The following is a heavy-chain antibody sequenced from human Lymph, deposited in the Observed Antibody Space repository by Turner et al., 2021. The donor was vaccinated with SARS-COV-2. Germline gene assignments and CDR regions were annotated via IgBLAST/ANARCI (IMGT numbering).Heavy chain of an antibody. J-gene: IGHJ4*02. D-gene: IGHD3-3*01. V-gene: IGHV5-51*01. CDR3: ARREWGGSLGHIDY. CDR1: GYRCTSYW. Sequence: EVQLVQSGAEVKTPGASLKIPCKGSGYRCTSYWIGGVRQMPGKGLEWMGISYPGDSDTRYSPSFQGQVTISADKSISTAYLQWSSLKASDTAMYYCARREWGGSLGHIDYWGQGTLVTVSS. CDR2: SYPGDSDT.